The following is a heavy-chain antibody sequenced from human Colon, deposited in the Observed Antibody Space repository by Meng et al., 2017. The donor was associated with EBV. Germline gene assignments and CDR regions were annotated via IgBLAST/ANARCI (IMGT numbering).Heavy chain of an antibody. CDR2: IYYSGST. CDR3: ASYTSFSGSYYNGIDY. J-gene: IGHJ4*02. V-gene: IGHV4-39*01. D-gene: IGHD3-10*01. CDR1: GRSIRRGPYC. Sequence: QVAVRESGPGMVKPSETLALTCIVSGRSIRRGPYCWAWVRQPPGKGLEWIGSIYYSGSTYYNPSLKSRVTISVESSKNQFSLKLASVTAADTSLYYCASYTSFSGSYYNGIDYWGQGTLVTVSS.